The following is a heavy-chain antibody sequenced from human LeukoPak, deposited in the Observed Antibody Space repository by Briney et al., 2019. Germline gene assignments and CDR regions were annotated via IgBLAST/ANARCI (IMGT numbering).Heavy chain of an antibody. Sequence: SETLSLTCTVSGGSISSGGYYWSWIRQHPGKGLEWIGYIFHSGSTYYNPSLRTRVTIFVDTSKNQFSLKLSSVTAADAAVYYCARDSGTAPDYWGQGTLVTVSS. CDR2: IFHSGST. CDR1: GGSISSGGYY. V-gene: IGHV4-31*03. CDR3: ARDSGTAPDY. D-gene: IGHD5-18*01. J-gene: IGHJ4*02.